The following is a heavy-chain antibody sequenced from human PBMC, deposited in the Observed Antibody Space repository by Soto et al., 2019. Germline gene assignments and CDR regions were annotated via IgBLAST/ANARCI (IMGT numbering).Heavy chain of an antibody. V-gene: IGHV3-13*01. CDR3: AKSQEIGTHCFDS. J-gene: IGHJ4*02. CDR1: GFTFSGFD. CDR2: IGTAGDT. Sequence: PGGSLSLSCEASGFTFSGFDMHWVRQPTGKGLEWVSSIGTAGDTYYAVSVKGRFTISRDNAKNSLSLQMNSLRAGDMAVYFCAKSQEIGTHCFDSWGQGTQVTVSS. D-gene: IGHD6-13*01.